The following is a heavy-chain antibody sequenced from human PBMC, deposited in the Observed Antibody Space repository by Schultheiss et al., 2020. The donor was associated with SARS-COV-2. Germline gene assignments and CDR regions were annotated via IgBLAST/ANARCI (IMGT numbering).Heavy chain of an antibody. V-gene: IGHV1-18*04. J-gene: IGHJ4*02. CDR1: GYTFTSYG. CDR3: ARLGLGSSSWYFLGDFDY. Sequence: ASVKVSCKASGYTFTSYGISWVRQAPGQGLEWMGWISAYNGNTNYAQKLQGRVTMTTDTSTSTAYMELRSLRSDDTAVYYCARLGLGSSSWYFLGDFDYWGQGTLVTVSS. CDR2: ISAYNGNT. D-gene: IGHD6-13*01.